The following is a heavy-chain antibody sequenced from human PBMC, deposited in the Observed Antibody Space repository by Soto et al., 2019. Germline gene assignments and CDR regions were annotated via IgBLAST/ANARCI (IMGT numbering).Heavy chain of an antibody. Sequence: VESLKISCKVSGYSFTSYGISWVRQMPGKGLEWMGRIDPSDSYTNYSPSFQGHVTISADKSISTAYLQWSSLKASDTAMYYCAIDYYDSSATDAFDIWGQGTLVTVSS. V-gene: IGHV5-10-1*01. D-gene: IGHD3-22*01. CDR3: AIDYYDSSATDAFDI. CDR2: IDPSDSYT. J-gene: IGHJ3*02. CDR1: GYSFTSYG.